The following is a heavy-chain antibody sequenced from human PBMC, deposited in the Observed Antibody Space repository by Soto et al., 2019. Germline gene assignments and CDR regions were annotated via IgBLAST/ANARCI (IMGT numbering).Heavy chain of an antibody. V-gene: IGHV1-46*01. Sequence: ASVKVSCKASGYSFTSLYIFWVRQASGQGLEWMGMIDPSGGTTTYAQKFQGRVTMTRDTSTNSVYMELSSLRFEDTAVYYCARGRSYWFDHWGQGTLVTVSS. J-gene: IGHJ5*02. CDR3: ARGRSYWFDH. CDR1: GYSFTSLY. CDR2: IDPSGGTT.